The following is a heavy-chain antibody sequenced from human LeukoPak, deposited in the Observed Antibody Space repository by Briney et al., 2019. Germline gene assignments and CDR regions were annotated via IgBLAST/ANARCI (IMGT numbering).Heavy chain of an antibody. Sequence: SVKVSCKASGGTFSSYAINWVRQAPGQGLEWMGRIIPILGIANYAQKFQGRVTITADKSTSTAYMELSSLRSEDTAVYHCASQVDYYDSSGYFDYWGQGTLVTVSS. CDR2: IIPILGIA. J-gene: IGHJ4*02. V-gene: IGHV1-69*04. CDR3: ASQVDYYDSSGYFDY. D-gene: IGHD3-22*01. CDR1: GGTFSSYA.